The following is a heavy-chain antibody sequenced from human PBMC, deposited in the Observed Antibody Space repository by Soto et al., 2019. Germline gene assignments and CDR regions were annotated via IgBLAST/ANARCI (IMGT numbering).Heavy chain of an antibody. CDR1: GGSISSGGYY. J-gene: IGHJ3*02. CDR3: ARGPRTTWAYAFDI. Sequence: QVQLQESGPGLVKPSQTLSLTCTVSGGSISSGGYYWSWIRQHPGKGLEWIGYIYYSGSTYYNPSLNRRVTISVDTSKNQFSLTLSSVTAADTAVYYCARGPRTTWAYAFDIWGQGTMVTVSS. D-gene: IGHD4-17*01. V-gene: IGHV4-31*03. CDR2: IYYSGST.